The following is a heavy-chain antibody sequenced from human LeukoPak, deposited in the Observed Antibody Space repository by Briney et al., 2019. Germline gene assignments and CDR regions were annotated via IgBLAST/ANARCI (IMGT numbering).Heavy chain of an antibody. CDR2: ISYDGSNK. Sequence: PGGSLRLSCAASGFTFSSYGIHWVRQAPGKGLEWVAVISYDGSNKYYADSVKGRFTISRDNSKNTLYLQMNSLRAEDTAVYYCAATMVHDYWGQGTLVTVSS. CDR3: AATMVHDY. J-gene: IGHJ4*02. CDR1: GFTFSSYG. V-gene: IGHV3-30*03. D-gene: IGHD3-10*01.